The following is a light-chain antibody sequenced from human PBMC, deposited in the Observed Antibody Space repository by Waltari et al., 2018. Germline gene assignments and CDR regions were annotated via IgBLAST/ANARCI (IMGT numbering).Light chain of an antibody. CDR2: GAS. V-gene: IGKV1-12*01. J-gene: IGKJ4*01. CDR1: QDINNL. CDR3: QQANSFVPLT. Sequence: WPARQDINNLLAWYQQKPEKAPYLLIYGASVLQSGVPSRFSGSRYRTNFTLTINSLQPEDFATYFCQQANSFVPLTFGGGTRVQLK.